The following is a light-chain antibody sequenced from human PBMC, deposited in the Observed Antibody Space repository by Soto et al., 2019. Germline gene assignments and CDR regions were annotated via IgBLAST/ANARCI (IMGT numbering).Light chain of an antibody. Sequence: EMVLTQSPGTLSLSPGERAALSCLASQSVSSNLAWYQQRPGQAPRLLIYEASNRATGIPARFSGSGSGTDFTLTISSLEPEDFAVYYCQQRNNWPRLTFGQGTRLEIK. CDR1: QSVSSN. CDR2: EAS. J-gene: IGKJ5*01. CDR3: QQRNNWPRLT. V-gene: IGKV3-11*01.